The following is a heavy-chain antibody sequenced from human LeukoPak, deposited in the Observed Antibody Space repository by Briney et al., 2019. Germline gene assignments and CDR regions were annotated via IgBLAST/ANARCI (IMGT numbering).Heavy chain of an antibody. J-gene: IGHJ4*02. CDR1: GYSISSGYY. D-gene: IGHD2-2*01. V-gene: IGHV4-38-2*02. CDR3: ARVFCSTTSCFDVAGFDY. Sequence: PSETLSLTCSVSGYSISSGYYWAWIRQSPGKGLEWIGSIYYSGNMFHNPSLKSRVTISVDTSKNQFSLKLTSVTAADTAVYYCARVFCSTTSCFDVAGFDYWGQGALVTVSS. CDR2: IYYSGNM.